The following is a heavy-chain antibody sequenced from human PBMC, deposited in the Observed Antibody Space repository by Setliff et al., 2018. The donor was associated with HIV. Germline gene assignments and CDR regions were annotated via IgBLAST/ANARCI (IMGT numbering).Heavy chain of an antibody. CDR3: VRIQWLVPGGWFDP. Sequence: SETLSLTCTVSGGSLSSSSYSWGWIRQPPGKGLEWITIIYYSGNTYYNPSLKSRITLSVDTSKNQFSLRLTSVTASDTAVYYCVRIQWLVPGGWFDPWGQGTLVTVSS. CDR1: GGSLSSSSYS. CDR2: IYYSGNT. J-gene: IGHJ5*02. D-gene: IGHD6-19*01. V-gene: IGHV4-39*01.